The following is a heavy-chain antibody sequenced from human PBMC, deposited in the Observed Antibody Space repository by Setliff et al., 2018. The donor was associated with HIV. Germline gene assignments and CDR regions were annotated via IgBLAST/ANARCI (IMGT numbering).Heavy chain of an antibody. V-gene: IGHV3-74*01. CDR2: INSDGSNT. CDR1: GFTFSSYW. CDR3: ARDYDSSGYVDY. D-gene: IGHD3-22*01. J-gene: IGHJ4*02. Sequence: GGSLRLSCAASGFTFSSYWMHWVRQAPGKGLVWVSRINSDGSNTDYADSVKGRFTISRDNAKNTLYLQMNSLIAEDTAVYYCARDYDSSGYVDYWGQGTPVTVSS.